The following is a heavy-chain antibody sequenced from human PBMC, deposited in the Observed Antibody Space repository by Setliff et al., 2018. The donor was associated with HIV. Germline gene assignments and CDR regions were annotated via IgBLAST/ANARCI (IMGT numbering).Heavy chain of an antibody. Sequence: SETLSLTCAIYGGSFSNYYWTWIRQPPGTGLEWIGEINHSGSTNYNPSLKSRVTISVDTSKNQFPLKLISVTAADTAVYYCARGGYSSSWYTYYGMDVWGQGTTVTVSS. V-gene: IGHV4-34*01. CDR2: INHSGST. J-gene: IGHJ6*02. CDR1: GGSFSNYY. CDR3: ARGGYSSSWYTYYGMDV. D-gene: IGHD6-13*01.